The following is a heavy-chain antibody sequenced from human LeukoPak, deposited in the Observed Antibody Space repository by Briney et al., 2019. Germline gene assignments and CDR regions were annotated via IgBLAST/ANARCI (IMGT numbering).Heavy chain of an antibody. Sequence: PSETLSLTCTVSGGSISRSSYYWGWLRQPPGKGLEWIGSIYYSGSTYYNPSLKSRVTISLDTSKNQFSLKLSSVTAADTAVYHCARAIVGATRGFDPWGQGALVTVSS. CDR1: GGSISRSSYY. CDR3: ARAIVGATRGFDP. V-gene: IGHV4-39*01. J-gene: IGHJ5*02. CDR2: IYYSGST. D-gene: IGHD1-26*01.